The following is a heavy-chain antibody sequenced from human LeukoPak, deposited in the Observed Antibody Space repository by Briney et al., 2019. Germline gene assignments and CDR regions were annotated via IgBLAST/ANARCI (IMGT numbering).Heavy chain of an antibody. Sequence: GASVKVSCKASGYTFTSYGISWVRQAPGQGLEWMGWISAYNGNTNYAQKLQGRVTMTTDTSTSTAYMELRSLRSDDTAVYYCARDFQYYYDSSGYYYDFDYWGQGTLVTVSS. CDR1: GYTFTSYG. V-gene: IGHV1-18*01. CDR2: ISAYNGNT. CDR3: ARDFQYYYDSSGYYYDFDY. J-gene: IGHJ4*02. D-gene: IGHD3-22*01.